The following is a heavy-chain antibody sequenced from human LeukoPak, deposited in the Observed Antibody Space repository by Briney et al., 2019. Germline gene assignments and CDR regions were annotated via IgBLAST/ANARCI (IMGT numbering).Heavy chain of an antibody. J-gene: IGHJ4*02. CDR2: ISAYNGNT. V-gene: IGHV1-18*01. CDR3: ARDLKRSTMIVVVTPGGY. CDR1: GYTFTSYG. D-gene: IGHD3-22*01. Sequence: GASVKVSCKASGYTFTSYGISWVRQAPGQGLEWMGWISAYNGNTKYAQKVQGRVTMTTDTSTSTAYMELRSLRSDDTAVYYCARDLKRSTMIVVVTPGGYWGQGTLVTVSS.